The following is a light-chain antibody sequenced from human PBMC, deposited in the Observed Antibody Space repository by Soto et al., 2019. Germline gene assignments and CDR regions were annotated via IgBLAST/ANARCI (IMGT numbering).Light chain of an antibody. Sequence: SYELTQPPSVSVSPGQTASITCSGDNLEDKYVCWYQQKPGQSPVMVIHRDSERPSGIPERFSGSNSGDTATLTISETQAVDEADYYCQAWHNSPRVVFGGGPKLTVL. CDR2: RDS. CDR1: NLEDKY. V-gene: IGLV3-1*01. CDR3: QAWHNSPRVV. J-gene: IGLJ2*01.